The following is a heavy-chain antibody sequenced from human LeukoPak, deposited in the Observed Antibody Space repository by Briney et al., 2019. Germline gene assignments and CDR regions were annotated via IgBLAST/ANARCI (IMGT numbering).Heavy chain of an antibody. D-gene: IGHD6-13*01. Sequence: GGSLRLSCAASGFTFSTYSMTWVRQAPGKGLEWISHISTASWGIKYADSVKGRFTTSRDNAKNSVFLQMSSLRPEDTAVYYCAKDKAGYSSSWYVVEGYMDVWGKGTTVTISS. CDR2: ISTASWGI. CDR3: AKDKAGYSSSWYVVEGYMDV. J-gene: IGHJ6*03. V-gene: IGHV3-48*01. CDR1: GFTFSTYS.